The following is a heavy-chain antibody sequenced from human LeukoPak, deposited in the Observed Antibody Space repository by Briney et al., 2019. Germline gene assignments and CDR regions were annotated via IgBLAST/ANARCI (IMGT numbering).Heavy chain of an antibody. J-gene: IGHJ6*03. CDR1: GFTFSSSA. Sequence: GGSLRLSCAASGFTFSSSAMNWVRQAPGKGLEWVSAISGSGGGTYYGDPVKGRFTISRDNSKNTLYLQMNSLRAEDTAVYYCAKSAVPGPPGYMDVWGKGTTVTVSS. D-gene: IGHD3-10*01. CDR2: ISGSGGGT. CDR3: AKSAVPGPPGYMDV. V-gene: IGHV3-23*01.